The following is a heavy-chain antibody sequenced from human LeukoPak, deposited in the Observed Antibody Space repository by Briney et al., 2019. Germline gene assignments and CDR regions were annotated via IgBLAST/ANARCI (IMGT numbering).Heavy chain of an antibody. D-gene: IGHD3-3*01. V-gene: IGHV3-30-3*01. Sequence: GSLRLSCAASGFTFSSYAMHWVRQAPGKGLEWVAVISYDGSNKYYADSVKGRFTISRDNSKNTLYLQMNRLRAEDTAVYYCARGANDFWSGYYTPRMDVWGQGTTVTVSS. CDR2: ISYDGSNK. CDR1: GFTFSSYA. J-gene: IGHJ6*02. CDR3: ARGANDFWSGYYTPRMDV.